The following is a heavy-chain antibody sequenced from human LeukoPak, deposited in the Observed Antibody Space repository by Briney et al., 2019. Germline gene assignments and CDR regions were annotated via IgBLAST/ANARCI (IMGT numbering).Heavy chain of an antibody. J-gene: IGHJ4*02. D-gene: IGHD4-17*01. V-gene: IGHV5-10-1*01. CDR1: GYSFTSYW. CDR2: IDPSDSYT. CDR3: ARLYGDYYYFDY. Sequence: GESLKISCKGSGYSFTSYWISRVRQMPGKGLEWMGRIDPSDSYTNYSPSFQGHVTISADKSISTAYLQWSSLKASDTAMYYCARLYGDYYYFDYWGQGTLVTVSS.